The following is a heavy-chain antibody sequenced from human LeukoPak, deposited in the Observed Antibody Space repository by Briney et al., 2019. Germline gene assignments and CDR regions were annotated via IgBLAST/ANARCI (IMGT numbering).Heavy chain of an antibody. D-gene: IGHD6-6*01. V-gene: IGHV1-2*02. J-gene: IGHJ4*02. CDR1: GYTFTGYY. CDR3: ARSSSWESDY. Sequence: WASVRVSCKASGYTFTGYYIHWVRQAPGQGLEWMGWIIPNTGGTNYAQKFQGRVTMTRDTSISTAYMELSRLRSDDTAVYYCARSSSWESDYWGQGTLVTVSS. CDR2: IIPNTGGT.